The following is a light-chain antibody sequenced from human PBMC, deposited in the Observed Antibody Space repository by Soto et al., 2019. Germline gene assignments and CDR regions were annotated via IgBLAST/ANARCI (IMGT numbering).Light chain of an antibody. CDR2: DVT. V-gene: IGLV2-11*01. CDR3: CSYAGSYTYV. J-gene: IGLJ1*01. CDR1: SSDVGGYNY. Sequence: QAVVTQPHSVSGSPGQSVTISCTGTSSDVGGYNYVSWYQQHPGKAPKFMIYDVTKRPSGVPDRFSGSKSGNTASLTISGLQAEDEADYYCCSYAGSYTYVFGTGTKLTVL.